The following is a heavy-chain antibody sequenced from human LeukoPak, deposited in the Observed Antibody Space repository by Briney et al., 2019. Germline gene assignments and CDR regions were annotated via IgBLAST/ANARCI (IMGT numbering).Heavy chain of an antibody. CDR3: ARDEWVRHRCPDY. J-gene: IGHJ4*02. Sequence: ASVKVSCKASLYTLTTYGISWVRQAPGQGLEWMGWISAYNGNTNYAQKLQGRVTMTTDTSTSTAYMELRSLRSDDTAVYYCARDEWVRHRCPDYWGQGTLVTVSS. CDR1: LYTLTTYG. V-gene: IGHV1-18*04. CDR2: ISAYNGNT. D-gene: IGHD5-12*01.